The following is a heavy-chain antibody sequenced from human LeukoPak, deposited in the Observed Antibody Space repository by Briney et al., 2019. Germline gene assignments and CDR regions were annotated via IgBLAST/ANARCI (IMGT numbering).Heavy chain of an antibody. V-gene: IGHV4-39*07. CDR3: ARVFMKRRDY. Sequence: PSETLSLTCTVSGGSISSGGYYWSWIRQPPGKGLEWIGEINHSGSTNYNPSLKSRVTISVDTSKNQFSLKLSSVTAADTAVYYCARVFMKRRDYWGQGTLVTVSS. CDR2: INHSGST. CDR1: GGSISSGGYY. J-gene: IGHJ4*02.